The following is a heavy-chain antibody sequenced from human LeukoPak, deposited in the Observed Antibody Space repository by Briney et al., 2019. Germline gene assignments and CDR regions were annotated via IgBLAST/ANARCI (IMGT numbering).Heavy chain of an antibody. J-gene: IGHJ4*02. D-gene: IGHD2-21*02. Sequence: PSGTLSLTCAVSGGSISSGNWWSWIRQPPGKGLEWIGEIYHSGNTVYNPPLKSRVTISVANSKNQFSLTLASVTAADTAIYYCARNGDSSSVVDWGQGTLVTVSS. CDR1: GGSISSGNW. CDR3: ARNGDSSSVVD. V-gene: IGHV4-4*02. CDR2: IYHSGNT.